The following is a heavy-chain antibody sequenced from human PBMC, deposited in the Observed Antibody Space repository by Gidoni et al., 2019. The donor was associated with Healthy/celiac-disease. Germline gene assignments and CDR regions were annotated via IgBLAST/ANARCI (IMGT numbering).Heavy chain of an antibody. CDR2: ISYDGSNK. Sequence: QVQLVESGGGVVQPGRSLRLSCAASGFTFSSYAMHWVRQAPGKGLEWVAVISYDGSNKYYADSVKGRFTISRDNSKNTLYLQMNSLRAEDTAVYYCARDLDHYDSSGYEYWGQGTLVTVSS. CDR3: ARDLDHYDSSGYEY. J-gene: IGHJ4*02. CDR1: GFTFSSYA. D-gene: IGHD3-22*01. V-gene: IGHV3-30*01.